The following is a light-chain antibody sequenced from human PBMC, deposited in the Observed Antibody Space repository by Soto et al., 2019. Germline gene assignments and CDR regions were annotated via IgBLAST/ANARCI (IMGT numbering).Light chain of an antibody. Sequence: EIVFTQSPATLSLSPGETATLSCRASQSVSSSYLAWYQQKPGQAPRLLIYGASTRETGIPARFSGSGSGTEFTLTISSLQSEDFEVYDCQQYNNWTSTFGQGTRLEIK. CDR2: GAS. J-gene: IGKJ5*01. CDR1: QSVSSSY. V-gene: IGKV3-15*01. CDR3: QQYNNWTST.